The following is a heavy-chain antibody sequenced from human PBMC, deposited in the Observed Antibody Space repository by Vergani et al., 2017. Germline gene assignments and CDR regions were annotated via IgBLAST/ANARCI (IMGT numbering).Heavy chain of an antibody. CDR1: GFTFSSYW. CDR2: IKQDGSEK. CDR3: ARDIVVVPAANWFDP. Sequence: EVQLVESGGGLVQPGGSLRLSCAASGFTFSSYWMSWVRQAPGKGLEWVANIKQDGSEKYYVDSVKGRFTISRDNAKNSLYLQMNSLRAEDTAVYYCARDIVVVPAANWFDPWGQGTLVTVSS. V-gene: IGHV3-7*01. J-gene: IGHJ5*02. D-gene: IGHD2-2*01.